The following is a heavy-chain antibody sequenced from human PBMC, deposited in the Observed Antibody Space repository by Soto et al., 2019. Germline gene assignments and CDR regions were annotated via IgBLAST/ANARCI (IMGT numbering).Heavy chain of an antibody. V-gene: IGHV4-30-4*01. CDR3: AREGGLVVVPASYYYYGMDV. D-gene: IGHD2-2*01. CDR2: IYYSGST. J-gene: IGHJ6*02. Sequence: QVQLQESGPGLVKPSQTLSLTCTVSGGSISSGDYYWSWIRQPPGKGLEWIGYIYYSGSTYYNPSLKSRVTISVDTSKNQFSLKLSSVTAADTAVYYCAREGGLVVVPASYYYYGMDVWGQGTTVTVSS. CDR1: GGSISSGDYY.